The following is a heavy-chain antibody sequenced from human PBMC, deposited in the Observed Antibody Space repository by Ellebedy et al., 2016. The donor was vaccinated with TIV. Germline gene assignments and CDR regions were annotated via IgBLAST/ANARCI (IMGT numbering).Heavy chain of an antibody. CDR2: IDPNDPSGSYT. Sequence: KVSXXGSGYSFALYWISWVRQMPGKGLEWMGRIDPNDPSGSYTTYSPSFQGHVTISTDNSISTAYLQWSSLKASDTAMYYCVRRLVGAQGDYFDHWGPGTLVTVSS. CDR3: VRRLVGAQGDYFDH. V-gene: IGHV5-10-1*01. D-gene: IGHD2-21*01. CDR1: GYSFALYW. J-gene: IGHJ4*02.